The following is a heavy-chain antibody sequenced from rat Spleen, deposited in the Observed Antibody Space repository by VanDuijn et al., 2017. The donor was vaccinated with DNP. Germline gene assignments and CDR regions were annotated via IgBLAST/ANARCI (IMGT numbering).Heavy chain of an antibody. CDR2: ITYDGGST. V-gene: IGHV5-20*01. CDR3: ARDGVYYFDY. Sequence: EVQLVESGGGLVQPGRSLKLSCAASGFTFSDYYMAWVRQAPTKGLEWVAYITYDGGSTYYADSVKGRFTISRDNAKNTLYLQMNSLRSEDTATYYCARDGVYYFDYWGQGVMVTVSS. CDR1: GFTFSDYY. J-gene: IGHJ2*01. D-gene: IGHD1-11*01.